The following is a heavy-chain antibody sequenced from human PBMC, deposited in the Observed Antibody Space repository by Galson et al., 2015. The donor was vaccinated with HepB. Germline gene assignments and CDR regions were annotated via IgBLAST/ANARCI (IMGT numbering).Heavy chain of an antibody. CDR3: AREISGSYFY. CDR2: IYSDGST. Sequence: SLRLSCAASGFTVSSNYMSWVRQAPGKGLEWVSVIYSDGSTYYADSVKGRFTISRDNSKNTLYLQMNSLRAEDTAVYYCAREISGSYFYWGQGTLVTVSS. V-gene: IGHV3-53*01. CDR1: GFTVSSNY. D-gene: IGHD3-10*01. J-gene: IGHJ4*02.